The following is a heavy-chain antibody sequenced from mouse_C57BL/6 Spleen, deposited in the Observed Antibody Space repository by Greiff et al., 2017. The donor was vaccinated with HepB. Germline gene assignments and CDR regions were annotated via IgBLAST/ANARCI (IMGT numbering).Heavy chain of an antibody. D-gene: IGHD1-1*01. CDR3: ARSGDYYGSSYNYYAMDY. CDR2: INPNYGTT. V-gene: IGHV1-39*01. J-gene: IGHJ4*01. CDR1: GYSFTDYN. Sequence: VHVKQSGPELVKPGASVKISCKASGYSFTDYNMNWVKQSNGKSLEWIGVINPNYGTTSYNQKFKGKATLTVDQSSSTAYMQLNSLTSEDSAVYYCARSGDYYGSSYNYYAMDYWGQGTSVTVSS.